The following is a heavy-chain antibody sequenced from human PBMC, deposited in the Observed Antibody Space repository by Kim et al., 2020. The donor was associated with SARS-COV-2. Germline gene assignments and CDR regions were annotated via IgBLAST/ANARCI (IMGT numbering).Heavy chain of an antibody. D-gene: IGHD4-17*01. Sequence: GGSLRLSCAASGFTFSSYAMSWVRQAPGKGLEWVSAISGSGGSTYYADSVKGRFTISRDNSKNTLYLQMNSLRAEYTAVYYCAKDVVNWGDYGDPNDAFDIWGQGTMVTVSS. J-gene: IGHJ3*02. V-gene: IGHV3-23*01. CDR2: ISGSGGST. CDR1: GFTFSSYA. CDR3: AKDVVNWGDYGDPNDAFDI.